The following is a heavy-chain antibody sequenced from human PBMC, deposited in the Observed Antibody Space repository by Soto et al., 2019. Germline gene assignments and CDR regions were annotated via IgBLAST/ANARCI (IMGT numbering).Heavy chain of an antibody. CDR1: GCSISSGGYY. CDR2: IYYSGST. Sequence: SETLSLTCTVSGCSISSGGYYWSWIRQHPGKGLEWIGYIYYSGSTYYNPSLKSRVTISVDTSKNQFSLKLSSVTAADTAVYYCARVFSPYYDFWSGYLSYYYYYMDVWGKGTTVTVSS. CDR3: ARVFSPYYDFWSGYLSYYYYYMDV. J-gene: IGHJ6*03. V-gene: IGHV4-31*03. D-gene: IGHD3-3*01.